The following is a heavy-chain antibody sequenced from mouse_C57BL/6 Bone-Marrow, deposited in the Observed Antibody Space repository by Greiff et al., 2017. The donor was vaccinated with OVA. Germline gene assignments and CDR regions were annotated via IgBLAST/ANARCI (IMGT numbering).Heavy chain of an antibody. J-gene: IGHJ3*01. V-gene: IGHV5-9*01. CDR2: ISGGGGNT. D-gene: IGHD1-1*01. CDR3: ASYYGSSLFAY. CDR1: GFTFSSYT. Sequence: EVQLVESGGGLVKPGGSLKLSCAASGFTFSSYTMSWVRQTPEKRLEWVATISGGGGNTYYPDSVKGRFTISRDNAKNTLYLQMSSLRSEDTALYYCASYYGSSLFAYWGQGTLVTVSA.